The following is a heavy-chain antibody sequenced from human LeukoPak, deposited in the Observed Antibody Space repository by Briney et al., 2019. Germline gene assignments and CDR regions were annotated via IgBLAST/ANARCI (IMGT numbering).Heavy chain of an antibody. D-gene: IGHD6-13*01. J-gene: IGHJ6*03. V-gene: IGHV3-74*01. CDR3: ARGSSSWYYMDV. CDR1: GFTFSSYW. CDR2: INSDGSTT. Sequence: GGSLRLSCAASGFTFSSYWMHWVRQAPAKGLVWVSRINSDGSTTSYADSVKGRFTISRDNAKNTLYLQMNSLRAEDTAVYYCARGSSSWYYMDVWGKGTTVTVSS.